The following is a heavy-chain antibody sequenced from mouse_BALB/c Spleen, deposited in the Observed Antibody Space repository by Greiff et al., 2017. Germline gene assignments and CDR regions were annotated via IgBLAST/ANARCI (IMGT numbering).Heavy chain of an antibody. CDR3: ARGTTGTGFAY. D-gene: IGHD4-1*02. Sequence: VQLQQPGAELVRPGASVKLSCKASGYTFTSYVMHWVKQKPGQGLEWIGYINPYNDGTKYNEKFKGKATLTSDKSSSTAYMELSSLTSEDSAVYYCARGTTGTGFAYWGQGTLVTVSA. CDR2: INPYNDGT. J-gene: IGHJ3*01. CDR1: GYTFTSYV. V-gene: IGHV1-14*01.